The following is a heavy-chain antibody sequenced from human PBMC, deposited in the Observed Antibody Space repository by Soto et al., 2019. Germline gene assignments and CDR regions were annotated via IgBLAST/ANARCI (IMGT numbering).Heavy chain of an antibody. CDR3: ARLGGYYQALDS. Sequence: QVQLQESGPGLVKPSETLSLTCTVSGGSINNYYWSWIRQPPGKGLEFIGYIYYAGSTTYNPSLKSRVTMSVDTSKNQFSLKLTSVTAADTAVYYCARLGGYYQALDSWGQGTLLTVSS. D-gene: IGHD3-22*01. CDR1: GGSINNYY. CDR2: IYYAGST. V-gene: IGHV4-59*08. J-gene: IGHJ4*02.